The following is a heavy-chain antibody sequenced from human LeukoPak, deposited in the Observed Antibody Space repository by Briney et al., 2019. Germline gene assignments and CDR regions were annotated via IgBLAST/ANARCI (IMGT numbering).Heavy chain of an antibody. CDR3: ARGRFDCSGGSCYLLTTIDY. CDR1: GGSFSGYY. Sequence: PSETLSLTCAVYGGSFSGYYWSWIRQPPGKGLEWIGEINHSGSTSYNPSLKSRVTISVDTSKSQFSLKLSSVTAADTAVYYCARGRFDCSGGSCYLLTTIDYWGQGTLVTVSS. J-gene: IGHJ4*02. CDR2: INHSGST. D-gene: IGHD2-15*01. V-gene: IGHV4-34*01.